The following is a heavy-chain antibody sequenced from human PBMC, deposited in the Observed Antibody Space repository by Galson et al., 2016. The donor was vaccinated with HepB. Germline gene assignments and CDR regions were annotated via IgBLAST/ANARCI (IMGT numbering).Heavy chain of an antibody. CDR3: ARQVRLITMRVVVPRGRFDY. D-gene: IGHD3-22*01. J-gene: IGHJ4*02. CDR1: GGSIRSTSYY. CDR2: LYYSGST. Sequence: ETLSLTCTVSGGSIRSTSYYWGWIRQSPGKGLEWIGGLYYSGSTYYSPSLKSRVTISVDTSKNQFSLELRSATAADTAVYYCARQVRLITMRVVVPRGRFDYWGQGSLVTVSS. V-gene: IGHV4-39*01.